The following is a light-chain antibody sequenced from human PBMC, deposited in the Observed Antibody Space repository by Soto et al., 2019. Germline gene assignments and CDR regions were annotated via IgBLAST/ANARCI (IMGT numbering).Light chain of an antibody. J-gene: IGLJ3*02. CDR2: EDS. CDR1: SSDAGNYNF. CDR3: CSYAGSSTSWV. Sequence: QSALTQPASVSGSPGQSITISCTGTSSDAGNYNFVSWYQQHPGKAPKVIIYEDSTRPSGVSNRISGSKTGNTASLTISGLQAEDKADNYCCSYAGSSTSWVLGGGTKLTVL. V-gene: IGLV2-23*01.